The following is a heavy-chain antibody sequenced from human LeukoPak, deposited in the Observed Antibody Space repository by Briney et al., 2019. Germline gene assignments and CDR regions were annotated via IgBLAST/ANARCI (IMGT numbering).Heavy chain of an antibody. J-gene: IGHJ4*02. Sequence: GGSLRLSCAASGFTFSSYAMSWVRQAPGKGLEWVSAISGSGGSTYYADSVKGRFTISRDNSKNTLYLQMNSLRAEDTAVYYCAKFRYTSGNYARAPDYWGQGTLVTVSS. CDR3: AKFRYTSGNYARAPDY. D-gene: IGHD1-26*01. CDR1: GFTFSSYA. V-gene: IGHV3-23*01. CDR2: ISGSGGST.